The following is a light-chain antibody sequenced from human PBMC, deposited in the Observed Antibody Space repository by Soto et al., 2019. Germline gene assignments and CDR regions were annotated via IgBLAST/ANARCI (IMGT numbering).Light chain of an antibody. Sequence: EIVLTQSPGTLSLSPGERATLSCRASQSVSSSFLAWYQQKPGQAPRLLIYGASSRAPGIPDRFSGSGSGTDFTLTIGRLEPEDFAVYYCQQYGTSPWTFGQGTKVEIK. CDR1: QSVSSSF. CDR2: GAS. J-gene: IGKJ1*01. CDR3: QQYGTSPWT. V-gene: IGKV3-20*01.